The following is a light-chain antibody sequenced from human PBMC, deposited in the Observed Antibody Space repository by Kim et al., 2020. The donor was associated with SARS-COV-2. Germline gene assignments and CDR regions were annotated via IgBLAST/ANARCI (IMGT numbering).Light chain of an antibody. J-gene: IGLJ1*01. V-gene: IGLV2-14*03. CDR1: SSDVGGYNY. CDR3: SSYTSSSTLEV. CDR2: DFS. Sequence: ITISCTETSSDVGGYNYVSWYQQHPGKAPKLMFYDFSNRPSGVSNRFSGSNSGNPASLTISGLQAEDEADYYCSSYTSSSTLEVFGTGTKVTVL.